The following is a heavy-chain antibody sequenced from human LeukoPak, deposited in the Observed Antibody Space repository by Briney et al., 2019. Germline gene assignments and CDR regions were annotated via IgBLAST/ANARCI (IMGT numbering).Heavy chain of an antibody. Sequence: PGGSLRLSCAASGFTFSTQGIHWVRQAPGKGLEWVTFIQNDATDKRYADSVKGRFTVSRDNSKNTVYLQMNSLRSEDTAMYYCVRESGRSRVGELLRDRGQGTLVIVSS. J-gene: IGHJ4*02. CDR1: GFTFSTQG. CDR2: IQNDATDK. V-gene: IGHV3-30*02. CDR3: VRESGRSRVGELLRD. D-gene: IGHD3-10*01.